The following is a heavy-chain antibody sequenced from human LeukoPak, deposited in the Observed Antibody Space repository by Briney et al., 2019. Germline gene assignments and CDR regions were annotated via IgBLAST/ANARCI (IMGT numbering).Heavy chain of an antibody. J-gene: IGHJ3*02. CDR3: ARDRLRFLEWLLSNAFDI. V-gene: IGHV1-69*01. CDR1: GGTFSSYA. Sequence: GSSVKVSCKASGGTFSSYAISWVRQAPGQGLEWMGGIIPIFGTANYAQKFQGRVTITADESTSTAYMELSSLRSEDTAVYYCARDRLRFLEWLLSNAFDIWGQGTMVTVSS. CDR2: IIPIFGTA. D-gene: IGHD3-3*01.